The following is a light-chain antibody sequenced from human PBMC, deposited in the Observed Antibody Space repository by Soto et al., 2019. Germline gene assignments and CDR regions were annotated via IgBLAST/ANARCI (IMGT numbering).Light chain of an antibody. CDR2: EGS. V-gene: IGLV2-23*01. Sequence: QSVLTQPASVAGSPGQSITISWTGSSCDVGSYNLVSWYQQQPGKAPKLLIYEGSQRPSGVSTRFSGSKSGNTASLTISGLQADDEADYYCCSYAGSRTYLFGTGTKVTVL. J-gene: IGLJ1*01. CDR1: SCDVGSYNL. CDR3: CSYAGSRTYL.